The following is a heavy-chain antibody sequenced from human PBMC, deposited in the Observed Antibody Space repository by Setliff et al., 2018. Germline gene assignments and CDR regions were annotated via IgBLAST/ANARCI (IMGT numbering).Heavy chain of an antibody. D-gene: IGHD3-10*01. CDR1: GDSISSNSHY. J-gene: IGHJ3*02. CDR3: GRPHYGSGGYFNSLSAFDI. CDR2: IYYSATT. V-gene: IGHV4-39*01. Sequence: KTSETLSLTCIVSGDSISSNSHYWGWIRQPPGKGLEWIGPIYYSATTYCNPSLKSRVTISVDTSKNQFSLRLSSVTAADTAVYYCGRPHYGSGGYFNSLSAFDIWGRGTMVTVSS.